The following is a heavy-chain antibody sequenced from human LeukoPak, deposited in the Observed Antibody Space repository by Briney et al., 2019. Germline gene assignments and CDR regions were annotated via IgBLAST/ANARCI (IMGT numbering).Heavy chain of an antibody. CDR2: IGTSSTTI. V-gene: IGHV3-48*01. J-gene: IGHJ6*03. CDR1: GFTFSSYT. D-gene: IGHD6-25*01. Sequence: GGSLRLSCAASGFTFSSYTMNWVRQPPGKGLEWVSNIGTSSTTIYYANSVKGRFTISRDNAKNSLYLQMNSLRADDTAVYYCARFAAGGSYYYYMDVWGKGTTVTVSS. CDR3: ARFAAGGSYYYYMDV.